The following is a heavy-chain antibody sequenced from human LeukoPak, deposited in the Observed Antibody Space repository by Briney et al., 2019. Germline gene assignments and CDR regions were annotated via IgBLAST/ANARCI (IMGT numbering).Heavy chain of an antibody. V-gene: IGHV3-11*04. J-gene: IGHJ4*02. CDR1: GFTVSSDY. CDR3: ATDRPRAGTVDY. CDR2: ISTSGNTI. Sequence: GGSLRLSCAASGFTVSSDYMSWVRQAPGKGLEWISYISTSGNTINYADSAKGRFTISRDNAKHSLYLQMNSLRAEDTALYYCATDRPRAGTVDYWGQGTLVTVSS. D-gene: IGHD1-7*01.